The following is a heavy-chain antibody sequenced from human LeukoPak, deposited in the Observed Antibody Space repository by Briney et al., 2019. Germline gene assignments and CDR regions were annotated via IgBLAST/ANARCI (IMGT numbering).Heavy chain of an antibody. J-gene: IGHJ6*02. CDR2: IIPIFGTA. V-gene: IGHV1-69*05. Sequence: SVKVSCKASGGTFSSYAISWVRQAPGQGLEWMGGIIPIFGTANYAQKLQGRVTMTTDTSTSTAYMELRSLRSDDTAVYYCARDGIDYSNPFHNGMDVWGQGTTVTVSS. CDR3: ARDGIDYSNPFHNGMDV. CDR1: GGTFSSYA. D-gene: IGHD4-11*01.